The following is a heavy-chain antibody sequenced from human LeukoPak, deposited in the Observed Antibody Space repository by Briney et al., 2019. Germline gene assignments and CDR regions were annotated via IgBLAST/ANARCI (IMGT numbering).Heavy chain of an antibody. D-gene: IGHD3-3*01. Sequence: SETLSLTCAVSGYSISSGYYWGWIRQPPGKGLEWIGSIYHSGSTYYNPSLKSRVTISVDTSKNQFSLKLSSVTAADTAVYYCASGVDYDFWSGYYTSWFDPWGQGTLVTVSS. J-gene: IGHJ5*02. CDR1: GYSISSGYY. V-gene: IGHV4-38-2*01. CDR3: ASGVDYDFWSGYYTSWFDP. CDR2: IYHSGST.